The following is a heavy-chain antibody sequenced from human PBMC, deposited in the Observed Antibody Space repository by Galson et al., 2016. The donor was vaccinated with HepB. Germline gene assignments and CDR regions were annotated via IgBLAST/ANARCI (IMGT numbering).Heavy chain of an antibody. CDR1: GGTFSNFA. D-gene: IGHD3-16*01. V-gene: IGHV1-69*13. CDR3: AKDLGRGLEDEDDIWGTRHLFDS. CDR2: ILPLFATT. Sequence: SVKASCKASGGTFSNFAISWVRQAPGQGLEWMGGILPLFATTKYAQRFEGRVTVTADDSTTTAYMELRSLRSEDTAVYYCAKDLGRGLEDEDDIWGTRHLFDSWGQGTLVTVSS. J-gene: IGHJ4*02.